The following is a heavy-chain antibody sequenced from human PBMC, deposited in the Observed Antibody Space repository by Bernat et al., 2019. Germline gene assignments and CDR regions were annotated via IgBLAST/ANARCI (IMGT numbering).Heavy chain of an antibody. CDR1: GFTFSSYG. D-gene: IGHD3-22*01. J-gene: IGHJ4*02. CDR2: IWYDGSNK. Sequence: QVQLVESGGGVVQPGRSLRLSCAASGFTFSSYGMHWVRQAPGKGLEWVAVIWYDGSNKYYADSVKGRFTISRDNSKNTLYLQMNSLRAEDTAVYYCARDVIESISGYRLDYWAREPWSPSPQ. V-gene: IGHV3-33*01. CDR3: ARDVIESISGYRLDY.